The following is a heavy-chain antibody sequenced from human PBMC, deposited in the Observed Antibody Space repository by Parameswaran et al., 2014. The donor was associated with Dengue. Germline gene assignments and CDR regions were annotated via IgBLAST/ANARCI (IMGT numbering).Heavy chain of an antibody. CDR3: ARGKLGYGEL. D-gene: IGHD5-12*01. CDR2: ISGSGGST. J-gene: IGHJ4*02. Sequence: WIRQPPGKGLEWVSAISGSGGSTYYADSVKGRFTISRDNSKNTLYLQMNSLRAEDTAVYYCARGKLGYGELWGQGTLVTVSS. V-gene: IGHV3-23*01.